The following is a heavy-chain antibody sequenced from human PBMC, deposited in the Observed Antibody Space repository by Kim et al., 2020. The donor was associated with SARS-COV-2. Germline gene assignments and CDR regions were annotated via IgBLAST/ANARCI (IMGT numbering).Heavy chain of an antibody. J-gene: IGHJ4*02. CDR2: T. V-gene: IGHV4-39*01. D-gene: IGHD5-12*01. Sequence: TLHTPSLQSRVPISVDTSKNQFSLKLSSVTASDTAVYYCARRFVVAIDYWGQGTLVTVSS. CDR3: ARRFVVAIDY.